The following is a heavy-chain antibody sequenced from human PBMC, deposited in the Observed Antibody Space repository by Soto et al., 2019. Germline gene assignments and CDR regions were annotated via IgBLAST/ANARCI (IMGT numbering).Heavy chain of an antibody. CDR2: IGVYNGKT. J-gene: IGHJ6*02. Sequence: QEQLVQSGGEVKKPGASVRVSCKASGYTFTKYGITWVRQAPGQGLEWMGWIGVYNGKTNYARKLQRRATMTADTSATTAYTELRSPRSDDTAVYSCSRARYCTSPSCYNHYYYGMDIWGQGTTVSVSS. CDR1: GYTFTKYG. D-gene: IGHD2-2*02. CDR3: SRARYCTSPSCYNHYYYGMDI. V-gene: IGHV1-18*04.